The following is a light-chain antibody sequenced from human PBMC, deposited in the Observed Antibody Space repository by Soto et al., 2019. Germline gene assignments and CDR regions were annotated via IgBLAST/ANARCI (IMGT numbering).Light chain of an antibody. J-gene: IGKJ1*01. Sequence: EIVLTQSPGTLSLSPGERATLSCRASQSVSSSYLAWYQQKAGQAPRLLIYGASSRATGIPDRFSGSGSGTDFTLTISRLEPEDFAVYYCQQYGSSPGTFGQGTKVGIK. CDR2: GAS. CDR1: QSVSSSY. V-gene: IGKV3-20*01. CDR3: QQYGSSPGT.